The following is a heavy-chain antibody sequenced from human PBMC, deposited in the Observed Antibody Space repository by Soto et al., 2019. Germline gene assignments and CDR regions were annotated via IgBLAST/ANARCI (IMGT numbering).Heavy chain of an antibody. Sequence: GASVKVSCKASGYTFTSYDINWVRQATGQGLEWMGWMNPNSGNTGYAQKFQGRVTMTRNTSISTAYMELSSLRSEDTAVYYCARGRRQLVRYYYYYMDVWGKGTTVTVSS. CDR2: MNPNSGNT. CDR1: GYTFTSYD. V-gene: IGHV1-8*01. J-gene: IGHJ6*03. D-gene: IGHD6-6*01. CDR3: ARGRRQLVRYYYYYMDV.